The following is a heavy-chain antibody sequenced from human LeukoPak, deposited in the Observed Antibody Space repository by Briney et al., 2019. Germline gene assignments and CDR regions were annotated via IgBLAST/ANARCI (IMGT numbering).Heavy chain of an antibody. CDR1: GFIFSNYA. J-gene: IGHJ4*02. D-gene: IGHD6-19*01. CDR2: ISSDGRNK. V-gene: IGHV3-30*04. Sequence: PGGSLRLSCAASGFIFSNYAMHWVRQAPGKGLEWVTIISSDGRNKYYADSVLGRFTISRDNSKNTLYLQMNSLPAEDTAVYYCARDTRTTSDWYGLDYWGQGTLVTVSS. CDR3: ARDTRTTSDWYGLDY.